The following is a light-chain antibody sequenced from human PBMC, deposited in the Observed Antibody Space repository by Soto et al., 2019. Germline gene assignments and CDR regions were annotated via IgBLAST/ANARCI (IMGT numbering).Light chain of an antibody. J-gene: IGKJ4*02. CDR2: QES. CDR3: EEYSSSSGLT. V-gene: IGKV1-5*03. Sequence: DIQMTQSPSTLSASVGDIVTITGRASQGICSWLAWYQQKPGKAPKLLVDQESSLTRGVPSRLSGSGTATEFPLTISSLQSDDLATYYCEEYSSSSGLTFGGGTKVDI. CDR1: QGICSW.